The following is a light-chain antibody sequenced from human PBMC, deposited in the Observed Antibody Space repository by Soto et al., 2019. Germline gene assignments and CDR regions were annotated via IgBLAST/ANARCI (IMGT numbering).Light chain of an antibody. Sequence: DIGLTQSPVTLSVSPGERVTLSCRASQNVNSRYLAWYQQKPGQAPRLLIYGASTRATGVPDRFSGSGSGTDFTLTISRLHPEDFAVYYCQQCGSSQLNCRGGTKVDIK. J-gene: IGKJ4*01. V-gene: IGKV3-20*01. CDR2: GAS. CDR3: QQCGSSQLN. CDR1: QNVNSRY.